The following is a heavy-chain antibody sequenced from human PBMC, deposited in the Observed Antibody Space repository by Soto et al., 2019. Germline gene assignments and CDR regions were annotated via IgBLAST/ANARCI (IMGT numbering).Heavy chain of an antibody. CDR2: ISSSSSTI. CDR3: ARDLGYGLFDY. J-gene: IGHJ4*02. Sequence: EVQLVESGGGLVQPGGSLRLSCAASGFTFSSYSMNWVRQAPGKGLVWVSYISSSSSTIYYADSVKGRFTISRDNAKNTRYLPMNSLRDEDTAVYYCARDLGYGLFDYWGQGTLVTVSS. D-gene: IGHD5-18*01. CDR1: GFTFSSYS. V-gene: IGHV3-48*02.